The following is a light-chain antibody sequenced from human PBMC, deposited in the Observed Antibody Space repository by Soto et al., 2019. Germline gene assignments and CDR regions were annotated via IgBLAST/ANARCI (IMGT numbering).Light chain of an antibody. CDR2: END. J-gene: IGLJ3*02. CDR3: ATWDSSLSVGV. V-gene: IGLV1-51*02. Sequence: QSVLTQPPSVSAAPGQKVTISCSGSTSNIGSNSVSWYQHFPGTAPKFLIYENDKRPSGIPDRFAGSKSGTSATLGIAGLQTEDEAQYDCATWDSSLSVGVFGGGTKVTVL. CDR1: TSNIGSNS.